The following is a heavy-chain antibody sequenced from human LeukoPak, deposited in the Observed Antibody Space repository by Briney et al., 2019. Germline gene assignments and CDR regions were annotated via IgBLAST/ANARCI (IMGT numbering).Heavy chain of an antibody. CDR2: ISSSSSTI. J-gene: IGHJ4*02. CDR3: ARTDVDYYDSSGYSA. D-gene: IGHD3-22*01. V-gene: IGHV3-48*01. Sequence: GSLRLSCAASGFTFSSYSMNWVRQAPGKGLEWVSYISSSSSTIYYADSVKGRFTISRDNAKNSLYLQMNSLRAEDTAVYYCARTDVDYYDSSGYSAWGQGTLVTVSS. CDR1: GFTFSSYS.